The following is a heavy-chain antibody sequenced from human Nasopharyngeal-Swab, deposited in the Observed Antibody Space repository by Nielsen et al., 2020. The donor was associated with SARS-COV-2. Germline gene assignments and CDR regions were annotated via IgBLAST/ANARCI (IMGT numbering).Heavy chain of an antibody. CDR1: GYSFANHW. Sequence: GESLKISCTGFGYSFANHWIGWVRQMPGKGLEWMGSIYPGNSDTRYSPAFHGRIIMSADKSINTAYLQWTSLRASDTAVYFCARRAARDGYNYEVDPWGQGTQVTVSS. CDR2: IYPGNSDT. D-gene: IGHD5-24*01. V-gene: IGHV5-51*01. CDR3: ARRAARDGYNYEVDP. J-gene: IGHJ5*02.